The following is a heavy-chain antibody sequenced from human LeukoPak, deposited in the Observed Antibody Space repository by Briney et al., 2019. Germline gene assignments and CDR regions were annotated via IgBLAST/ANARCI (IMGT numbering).Heavy chain of an antibody. Sequence: GGSLRLSCAAPGFTFRNYGMHWVRQAPGKGLEWVAVVWYDGNNKYYADSVKGRFTVSRDNSKNTLYLRMDSLRTEDTAVYYCARDLNLPDAFDIWGQGTMVTVSS. D-gene: IGHD1-14*01. CDR1: GFTFRNYG. CDR3: ARDLNLPDAFDI. J-gene: IGHJ3*02. CDR2: VWYDGNNK. V-gene: IGHV3-33*01.